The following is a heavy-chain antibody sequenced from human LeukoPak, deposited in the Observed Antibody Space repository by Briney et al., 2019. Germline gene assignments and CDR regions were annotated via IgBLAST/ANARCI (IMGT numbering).Heavy chain of an antibody. CDR3: ASGLSEYFQH. D-gene: IGHD3-9*01. J-gene: IGHJ1*01. Sequence: PSETLSLTCAVYGGSFSGYYWSWIRQPPGKGLEWIGEINHSGSTNYNPSLKSRVTISVDTSKNQFSLKLSSVTAADTAVYYCASGLSEYFQHWGQGTLVTVSS. V-gene: IGHV4-34*01. CDR1: GGSFSGYY. CDR2: INHSGST.